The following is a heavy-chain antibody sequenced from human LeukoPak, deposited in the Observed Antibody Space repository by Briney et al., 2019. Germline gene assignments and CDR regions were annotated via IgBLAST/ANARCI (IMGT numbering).Heavy chain of an antibody. J-gene: IGHJ5*02. V-gene: IGHV4-34*01. Sequence: SETLSLTCGVYGGSFSGYWSCIRQTPGKGLEWIGEINDSGSTTYSPSLKSRVTMSVDTSKNQFSLNLSSVTAADTAVYYCARGRRRGYYSSGSYFGFDTSGQGTLVTVSS. CDR2: INDSGST. CDR1: GGSFSGY. D-gene: IGHD3-10*01. CDR3: ARGRRRGYYSSGSYFGFDT.